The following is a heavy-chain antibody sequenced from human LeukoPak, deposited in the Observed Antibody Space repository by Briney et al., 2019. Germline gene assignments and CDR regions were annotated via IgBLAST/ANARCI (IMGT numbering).Heavy chain of an antibody. CDR2: IWFDGSVK. V-gene: IGHV3-33*06. D-gene: IGHD3-3*01. CDR3: AKDTAVQFLEPAS. CDR1: GFTFNTHG. J-gene: IGHJ5*02. Sequence: QSGGSLRLSCAASGFTFNTHGMHWVRQAPGKGLEWVAAIWFDGSVKHYSDAVKGRFTISRDNSLNTLYLQMNSLRVEDTAIYYCAKDTAVQFLEPASWGQGTLVTVSS.